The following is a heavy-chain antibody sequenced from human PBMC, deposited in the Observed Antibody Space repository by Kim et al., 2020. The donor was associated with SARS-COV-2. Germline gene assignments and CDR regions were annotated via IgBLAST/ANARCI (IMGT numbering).Heavy chain of an antibody. V-gene: IGHV4-39*01. Sequence: SETLSLTCTVSGGSISSSSYYWGWIRQPPGKGLEWIGSIYYSGSTYYNPSLKSRVTISVDTSKNQFSLKLSSVTAADTAVYYCASTPGTAADNNWFDPWGQGTLVTVSS. J-gene: IGHJ5*02. D-gene: IGHD6-13*01. CDR1: GGSISSSSYY. CDR3: ASTPGTAADNNWFDP. CDR2: IYYSGST.